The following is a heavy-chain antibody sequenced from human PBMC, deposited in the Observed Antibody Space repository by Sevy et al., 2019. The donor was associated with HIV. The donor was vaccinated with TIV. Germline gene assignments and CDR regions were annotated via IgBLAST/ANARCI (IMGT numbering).Heavy chain of an antibody. Sequence: GGSLRLSCAASGFTFSSYSMNWVRHAPGEGLEWASSISSSSSYIYYADSVKGRFTISRDNAKNSLYLQMNSLRAEDTAVSYCATYPISIVVPRWGQGTLVTVSS. CDR1: GFTFSSYS. J-gene: IGHJ4*02. D-gene: IGHD2-21*01. CDR3: ATYPISIVVPR. V-gene: IGHV3-21*01. CDR2: ISSSSSYI.